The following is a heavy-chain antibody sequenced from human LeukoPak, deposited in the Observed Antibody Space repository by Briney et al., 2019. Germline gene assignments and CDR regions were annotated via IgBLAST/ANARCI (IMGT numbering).Heavy chain of an antibody. Sequence: PSETLSLTCTVSGGSISSYYWSWIRQPPGKGLEWIGCIYYSGSTNYNPSLKSRVTISVDTSKDQFSLKLSSVTAADTAVYYCARDSSRGAFDYWGQGTLVTVSS. V-gene: IGHV4-59*01. CDR1: GGSISSYY. CDR2: IYYSGST. CDR3: ARDSSRGAFDY. J-gene: IGHJ4*02.